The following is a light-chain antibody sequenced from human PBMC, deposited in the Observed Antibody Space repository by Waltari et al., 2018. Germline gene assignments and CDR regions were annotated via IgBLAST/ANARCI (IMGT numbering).Light chain of an antibody. Sequence: QSALTQPRSVSGSPGQSVTISCTGASTNIGGYNYVSWYQQHPGKAPKLIIYDVTKRPSGVPDVFACSKSGDTASLTISGHQAEDEADYYCCSYAGTSPFGTGTKVTVL. J-gene: IGLJ1*01. V-gene: IGLV2-11*01. CDR2: DVT. CDR3: CSYAGTSP. CDR1: STNIGGYNY.